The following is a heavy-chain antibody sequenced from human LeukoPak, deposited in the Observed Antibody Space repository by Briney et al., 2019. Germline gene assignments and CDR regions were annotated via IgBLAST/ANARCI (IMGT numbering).Heavy chain of an antibody. D-gene: IGHD2-2*01. Sequence: SETLSLTCTVSGDSISSSPYYWGWIRQPPGKGLEWIVSIYYRGSTYSNPSLNSRFTLSLDTSKNQFSLRLRSVTAADTALYSCARHYLSDGILSTFDPWGQGTLVTVSS. V-gene: IGHV4-39*01. CDR2: IYYRGST. CDR3: ARHYLSDGILSTFDP. J-gene: IGHJ5*02. CDR1: GDSISSSPYY.